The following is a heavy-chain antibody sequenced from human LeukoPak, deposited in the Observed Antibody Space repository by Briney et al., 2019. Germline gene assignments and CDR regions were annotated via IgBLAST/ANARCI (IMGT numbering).Heavy chain of an antibody. V-gene: IGHV3-53*01. Sequence: GGSLRLSCAASGFTVSSNYMSWVRQAPGKGLEWVSVIYSGGSTYYADSVKGRFTISRDNSKNTLYLQMNSLRAEDTAVYYCATDRLDIVVVPAAMTHYYYYYMDVWGKGTTVTVSS. CDR3: ATDRLDIVVVPAAMTHYYYYYMDV. CDR2: IYSGGST. CDR1: GFTVSSNY. D-gene: IGHD2-2*01. J-gene: IGHJ6*03.